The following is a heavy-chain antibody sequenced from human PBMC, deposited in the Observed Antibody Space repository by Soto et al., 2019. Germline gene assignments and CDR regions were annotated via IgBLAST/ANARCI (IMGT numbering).Heavy chain of an antibody. CDR1: GFTFSSHD. Sequence: GGSLRLSCAASGFTFSSHDMHWVRQVTGKGLEWVSAIGTVGDTFYLGSVKGRFTISRENAKNSLYLQMNSLTVEDTAVYYCVRGHSEADGHHRDYLDYWAQRTLVTVSS. V-gene: IGHV3-13*01. J-gene: IGHJ4*01. D-gene: IGHD6-13*01. CDR3: VRGHSEADGHHRDYLDY. CDR2: IGTVGDT.